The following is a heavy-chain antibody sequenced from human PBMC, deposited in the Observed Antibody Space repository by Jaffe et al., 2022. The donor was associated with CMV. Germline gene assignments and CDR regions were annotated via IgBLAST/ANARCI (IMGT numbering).Heavy chain of an antibody. V-gene: IGHV3-48*02. CDR1: GFTFSSYS. D-gene: IGHD5-12*01. Sequence: EVQLVESGGGLVQPGGSLRLSCAASGFTFSSYSMNWVRQAPGKGLEWVSYISSSSSTIYYADSVKGRFTISRDNAKNSLYLQMNSLRDEDTAVYYCARVIKSGSGYAWYNYYYYGMDVWGQGTTVTVSS. CDR3: ARVIKSGSGYAWYNYYYYGMDV. CDR2: ISSSSSTI. J-gene: IGHJ6*02.